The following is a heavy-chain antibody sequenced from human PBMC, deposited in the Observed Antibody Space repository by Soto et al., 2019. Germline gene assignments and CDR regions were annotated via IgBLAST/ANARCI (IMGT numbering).Heavy chain of an antibody. D-gene: IGHD3-22*01. CDR3: ARDKDYYDSSGYYYVKGAFDI. CDR1: GGSISSSSYY. V-gene: IGHV4-39*02. CDR2: IYYSGST. J-gene: IGHJ3*02. Sequence: SETLSLTCTVSGGSISSSSYYWGWIRQPPGKGLEWIGSIYYSGSTYYNPSLKSRVTISVDTSKNQFSLKLSSVTAADTAVYYCARDKDYYDSSGYYYVKGAFDIWGQGTMVTVSS.